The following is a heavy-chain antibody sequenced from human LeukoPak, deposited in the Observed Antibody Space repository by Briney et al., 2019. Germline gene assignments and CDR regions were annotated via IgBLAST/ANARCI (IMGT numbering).Heavy chain of an antibody. V-gene: IGHV5-51*01. D-gene: IGHD3-10*01. CDR3: ASHHAGSGSFYYYGMDV. CDR2: IYPGDSDT. CDR1: GYSFTSYW. J-gene: IGHJ6*02. Sequence: GESLKISCKGSGYSFTSYWISWVRQMPGKGLEWMGIIYPGDSDTRYSPSFQGQVTISADKSISTAYPQWSSLKASDTAMYYCASHHAGSGSFYYYGMDVWGQGTTVTVSS.